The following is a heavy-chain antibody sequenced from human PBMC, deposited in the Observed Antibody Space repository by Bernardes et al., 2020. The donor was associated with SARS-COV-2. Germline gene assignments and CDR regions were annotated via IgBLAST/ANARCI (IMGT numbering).Heavy chain of an antibody. Sequence: ASVQVSCKASGYIFPGYYMHWVRQAPGQGLEWMGWINPNSGGTTYAQKFQGRVTMTRDTSISTAYMELSRLRSDDTAVYYCAIPPTNYDRYGMDVWGQGTTVTVSS. CDR1: GYIFPGYY. V-gene: IGHV1-2*02. J-gene: IGHJ6*02. CDR3: AIPPTNYDRYGMDV. D-gene: IGHD3-22*01. CDR2: INPNSGGT.